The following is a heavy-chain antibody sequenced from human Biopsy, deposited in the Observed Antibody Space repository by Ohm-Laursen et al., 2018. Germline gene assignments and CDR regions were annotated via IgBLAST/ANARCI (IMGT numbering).Heavy chain of an antibody. Sequence: SETLSLTCAVSGDSVSNGSFYWTWIRQPPGQGLEYIGYIYDRGSTANYNPSLESRVTMSVDMPKNQFSLKLSSVTAADTAIYYCARGMRSSGWPYFDSWGQGTLVTVSS. V-gene: IGHV4-61*01. CDR3: ARGMRSSGWPYFDS. J-gene: IGHJ4*02. CDR1: GDSVSNGSFY. CDR2: IYDRGSTA. D-gene: IGHD6-19*01.